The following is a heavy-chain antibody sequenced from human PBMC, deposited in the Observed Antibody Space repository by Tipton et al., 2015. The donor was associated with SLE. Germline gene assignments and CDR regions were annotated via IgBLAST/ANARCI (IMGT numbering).Heavy chain of an antibody. CDR3: ARDYYETSGYAFDAFDV. V-gene: IGHV1-18*01. CDR2: ISTYNGRT. CDR1: GYTFNTYG. D-gene: IGHD3-22*01. J-gene: IGHJ3*01. Sequence: QLVQSGAEVKKPEASVKISCEASGYTFNTYGISWVRQAPGQGLEWMGWISTYNGRTHYAQNIEGRVTMTADTSTNTLYMELRSLRSDDTALYYCARDYYETSGYAFDAFDVWGQGTMVTVSS.